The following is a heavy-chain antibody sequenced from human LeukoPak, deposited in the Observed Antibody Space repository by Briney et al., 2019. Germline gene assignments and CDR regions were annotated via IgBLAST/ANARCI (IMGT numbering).Heavy chain of an antibody. D-gene: IGHD5-12*01. CDR1: GGSISSGDYY. J-gene: IGHJ3*02. CDR2: FYYSGST. Sequence: SETLSLTCTVSGGSISSGDYYWSWIRQPPGKGLEWIGYFYYSGSTYYNPSLKSRVTISVDTSKNQSSLKLSSVTAADTAVYYCAIFVDIVVIDAFDIWGQGTMVTVSS. V-gene: IGHV4-30-4*01. CDR3: AIFVDIVVIDAFDI.